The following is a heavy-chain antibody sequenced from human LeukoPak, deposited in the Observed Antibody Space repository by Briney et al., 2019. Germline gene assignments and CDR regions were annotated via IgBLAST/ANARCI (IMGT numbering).Heavy chain of an antibody. Sequence: GGSLRLSCAVSGFTFSSYWMNWARQAPGKGLEWVSYISSSGSTIYYADSVKGRFTISRDNAKNSLYLQMNSLRAEDTAVYYCARVELAPFYYYMDVWGKGTTVTVSS. CDR1: GFTFSSYW. D-gene: IGHD1-7*01. CDR3: ARVELAPFYYYMDV. J-gene: IGHJ6*03. CDR2: ISSSGSTI. V-gene: IGHV3-48*04.